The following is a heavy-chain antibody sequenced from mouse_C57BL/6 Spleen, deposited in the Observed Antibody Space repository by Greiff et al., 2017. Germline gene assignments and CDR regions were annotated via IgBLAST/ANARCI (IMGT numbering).Heavy chain of an antibody. J-gene: IGHJ2*01. CDR3: ARGSYDDIPFDY. CDR2: IDPSDSET. D-gene: IGHD2-3*01. V-gene: IGHV1-52*01. Sequence: QVQLQQPGAELVRPGSSVKLSCKASGYTFTSYWMHWVKLRPIQGLEWIGNIDPSDSETHYNQKFKDTATLTVDKSSSTAYMLLSSLPSEDSAVYDCARGSYDDIPFDYWGQGTTLTVSS. CDR1: GYTFTSYW.